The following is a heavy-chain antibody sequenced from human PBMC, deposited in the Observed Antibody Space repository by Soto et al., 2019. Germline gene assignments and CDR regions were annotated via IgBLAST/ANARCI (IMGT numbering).Heavy chain of an antibody. J-gene: IGHJ4*02. CDR2: ISSSSSFI. CDR3: ARNPYYYDTSGYYY. Sequence: EVQLVESGGGLVKPGGSLRLSCAASGFTFSSYSMNWVRQAPGKGLEWVSSISSSSSFIYYADSLKGRFTISRDNAKNSLYLQMNSLRAEDTAVYHCARNPYYYDTSGYYYWGQGTLVTVSS. CDR1: GFTFSSYS. D-gene: IGHD3-22*01. V-gene: IGHV3-21*01.